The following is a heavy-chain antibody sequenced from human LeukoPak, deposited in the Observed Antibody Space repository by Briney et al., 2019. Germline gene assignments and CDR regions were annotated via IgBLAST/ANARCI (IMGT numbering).Heavy chain of an antibody. CDR2: ISSSGSTI. V-gene: IGHV3-48*03. CDR3: ARDTFQPGLIDY. Sequence: GGSLRLSCAASGFTSSSYEMNWVREDPGKGLWWVSYISSSGSTIYYADSVKGRFTISRDNARNTLYLQLSSLRAEDSAVYYCARDTFQPGLIDYWGQGTLVTVSS. D-gene: IGHD2-2*01. CDR1: GFTSSSYE. J-gene: IGHJ4*02.